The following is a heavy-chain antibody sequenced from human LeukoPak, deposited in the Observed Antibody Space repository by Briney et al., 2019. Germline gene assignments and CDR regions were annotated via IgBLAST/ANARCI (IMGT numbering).Heavy chain of an antibody. Sequence: ASVKVSCKASGYTFTSYGISWVRQAPGQGLEWMGWLNPNSGGTNYAQKFQDRVTMTRDTSIRTAYMELSRLRSDDTAVYYCARSPDILTGENFDYWGQGTLVTVSS. V-gene: IGHV1-2*02. CDR2: LNPNSGGT. CDR3: ARSPDILTGENFDY. D-gene: IGHD3-9*01. CDR1: GYTFTSYG. J-gene: IGHJ4*02.